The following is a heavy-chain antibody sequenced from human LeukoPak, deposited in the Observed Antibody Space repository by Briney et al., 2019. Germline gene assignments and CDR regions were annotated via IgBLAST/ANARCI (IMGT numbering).Heavy chain of an antibody. CDR2: ISSSSSYI. D-gene: IGHD3-3*01. J-gene: IGHJ4*02. Sequence: GGSLRLSCAASGFTFSDYYMSWIRQAPGKGLEWVSSISSSSSYIYYADSVKGRFTISRDNAKNSLYLQMNSLRAEDTAVYYCARGGVRYYDFWSGYPELDYWGQGTLVTVSS. CDR3: ARGGVRYYDFWSGYPELDY. V-gene: IGHV3-11*06. CDR1: GFTFSDYY.